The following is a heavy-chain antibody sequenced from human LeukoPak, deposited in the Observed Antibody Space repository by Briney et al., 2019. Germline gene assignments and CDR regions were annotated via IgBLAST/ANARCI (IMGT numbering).Heavy chain of an antibody. V-gene: IGHV3-21*01. J-gene: IGHJ4*02. D-gene: IGHD1-1*01. CDR1: GFTFSSYT. CDR2: ISGASSYI. Sequence: GGSLILSCAASGFTFSSYTMNWVRQAPGKGLEWVSSISGASSYIYYADSVQGRFTISRDNAKNSLYLQMNSLRAEDTAVYYCARVTSLQKLYLDYWGQGTLVTVSS. CDR3: ARVTSLQKLYLDY.